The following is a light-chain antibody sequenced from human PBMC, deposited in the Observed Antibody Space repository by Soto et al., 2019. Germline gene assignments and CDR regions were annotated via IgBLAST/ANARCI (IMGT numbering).Light chain of an antibody. Sequence: EIVMTQSPATLSVSPGERATLSCRASQSVSSNLAWYQQKPGQAPRLLIYGASNRATGIPARFSGSGSGTEFTLTISSLQSEDFALYYCQQYGRSPYTFGQGTQLEIK. V-gene: IGKV3-15*01. CDR1: QSVSSN. CDR2: GAS. J-gene: IGKJ2*01. CDR3: QQYGRSPYT.